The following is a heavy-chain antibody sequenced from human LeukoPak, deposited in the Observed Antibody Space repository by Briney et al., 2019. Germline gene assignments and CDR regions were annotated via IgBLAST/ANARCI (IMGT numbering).Heavy chain of an antibody. CDR2: ISTSSSST. J-gene: IGHJ4*02. CDR3: ACLRGPSDY. D-gene: IGHD4-17*01. CDR1: GFTFRSYT. Sequence: GGSLRLSCAASGFTFRSYTMNWVRQGPEKGLEWVSSISTSSSSTHYADSVKGRFTISRDNTKNSLYLQMDSLTADDTAVYFCACLRGPSDYWGQGTLVTVSS. V-gene: IGHV3-21*01.